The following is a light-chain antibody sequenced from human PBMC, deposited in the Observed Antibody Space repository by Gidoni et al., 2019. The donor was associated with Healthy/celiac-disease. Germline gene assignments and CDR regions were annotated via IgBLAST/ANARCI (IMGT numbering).Light chain of an antibody. Sequence: SYELPPPPSVSVSPGQTASITCSGDKLGDKYACWYQQKPGQYPVLVIYQDSKRPSGIPERFSGSNSGNTATLTISGTQAMDEADYYCQAWDSSTVVFGGGTKLTVL. CDR3: QAWDSSTVV. J-gene: IGLJ2*01. CDR1: KLGDKY. CDR2: QDS. V-gene: IGLV3-1*01.